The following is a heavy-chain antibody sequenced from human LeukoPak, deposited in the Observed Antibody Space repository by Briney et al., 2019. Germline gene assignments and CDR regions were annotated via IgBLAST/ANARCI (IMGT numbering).Heavy chain of an antibody. J-gene: IGHJ3*02. D-gene: IGHD1-26*01. CDR2: TYYRSKWYN. V-gene: IGHV6-1*01. Sequence: SQTPSLTCAISGDSVSSNSVAWNWIRQSPSRGLEWLGRTYYRSKWYNEYAVSVKSRITINPDTPKNQFSLQLNSVTPEDTAVYHCARGSHYAFDIWGQGTMVTVSS. CDR3: ARGSHYAFDI. CDR1: GDSVSSNSVA.